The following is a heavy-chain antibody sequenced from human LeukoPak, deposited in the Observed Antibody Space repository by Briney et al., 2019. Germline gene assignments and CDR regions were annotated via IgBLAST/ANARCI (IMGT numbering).Heavy chain of an antibody. J-gene: IGHJ3*02. CDR3: AREFSTSSTAFDI. V-gene: IGHV4-34*01. CDR2: ISHSGST. D-gene: IGHD6-6*01. CDR1: GGSFSGFY. Sequence: SETLSLTCAVYGGSFSGFYWSWIRRPPGMGLEWIGEISHSGSTNYNPSLKSRVTISIDTSKNHFSLKLSSVTAVDTAVYYCAREFSTSSTAFDIWGQGTMVTVSS.